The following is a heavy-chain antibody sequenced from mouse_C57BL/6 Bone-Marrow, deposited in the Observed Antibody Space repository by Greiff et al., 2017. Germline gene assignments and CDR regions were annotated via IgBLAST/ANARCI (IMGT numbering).Heavy chain of an antibody. CDR2: IFPGNGST. CDR3: ARENWAYYAKDY. J-gene: IGHJ4*01. V-gene: IGHV1-9*01. D-gene: IGHD4-1*01. CDR1: GYTFTGYW. Sequence: VQLQQSGAELMKPGASVKLSCKATGYTFTGYWIEWVKQRPGHGLEWIGEIFPGNGSTNYNEKFKGKATFTADTSSNTAYMQLSSLTTEDSAIYYCARENWAYYAKDYWGQGTSVTVSS.